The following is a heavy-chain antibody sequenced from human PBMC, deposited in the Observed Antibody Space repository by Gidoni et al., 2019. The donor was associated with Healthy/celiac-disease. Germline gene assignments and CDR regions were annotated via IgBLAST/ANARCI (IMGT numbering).Heavy chain of an antibody. CDR3: TTAGLSN. J-gene: IGHJ4*02. CDR2: IKRKTDGGTT. Sequence: EVQLVESGGGLVKPGGSLRLSCAASGFTFSNAWMSWVRQAPGKGLECVGLIKRKTDGGTTDYAAPVKGRFTISRDDSRNTLYLQMNSLKTEDSAVYYCTTAGLSNWGQGTLVTVSS. CDR1: GFTFSNAW. V-gene: IGHV3-15*01. D-gene: IGHD6-6*01.